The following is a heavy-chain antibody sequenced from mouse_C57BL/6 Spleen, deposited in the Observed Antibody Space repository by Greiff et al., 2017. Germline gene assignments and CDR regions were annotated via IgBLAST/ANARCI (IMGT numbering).Heavy chain of an antibody. CDR1: GFTFSSYA. Sequence: DVMLVESGEGLVKPGGSLKLSCAASGFTFSSYAMSWVRQTPEKRLEWVAYISSGGDYIYYADTVKGRFTISRDNARNTLYLQMSSLKSEDTAMYYCTRDYGYDDGRWFAYWGQGTLVTVSA. CDR3: TRDYGYDDGRWFAY. CDR2: ISSGGDYI. D-gene: IGHD2-2*01. V-gene: IGHV5-9-1*02. J-gene: IGHJ3*01.